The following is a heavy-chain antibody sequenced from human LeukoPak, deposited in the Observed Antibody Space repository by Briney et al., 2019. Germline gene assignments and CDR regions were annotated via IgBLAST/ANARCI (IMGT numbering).Heavy chain of an antibody. CDR2: ISDRGTYI. V-gene: IGHV3-21*01. D-gene: IGHD2-2*01. J-gene: IGHJ4*02. CDR1: GFTFNDYA. Sequence: PGRSLRLSCAASGFTFNDYAMYWVRQAPGKGLEWVASISDRGTYIYYADSVKGRFTISRDNAKNSLYLQMNSLRAEDTAVYYCANHLACGSTSCPPFDSWGQGTLVTVSS. CDR3: ANHLACGSTSCPPFDS.